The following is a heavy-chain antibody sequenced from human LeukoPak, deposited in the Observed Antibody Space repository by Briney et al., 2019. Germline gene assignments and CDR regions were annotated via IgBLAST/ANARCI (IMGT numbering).Heavy chain of an antibody. CDR3: ARVLLWFGESLQNWFDP. V-gene: IGHV1-18*01. D-gene: IGHD3-10*01. J-gene: IGHJ5*02. CDR1: GYTFTSYG. CDR2: ISADNGNT. Sequence: ASVKVSCKASGYTFTSYGISWVRQAPGQGLEWMGWISADNGNTNYAQKFKDRVTMTTDTSTSTAYMELRSLRSDDTAAYYCARVLLWFGESLQNWFDPWGQGTLVTVSS.